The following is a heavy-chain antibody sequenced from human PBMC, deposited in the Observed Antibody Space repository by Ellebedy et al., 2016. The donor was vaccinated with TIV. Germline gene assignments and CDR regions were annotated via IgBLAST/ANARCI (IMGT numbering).Heavy chain of an antibody. CDR3: AKTGYGFDS. V-gene: IGHV4-59*08. CDR2: VYYNGDT. Sequence: MPSETLSLTCTVTGGSISGYHWGWIRQPPGKGLDWIGYVYYNGDTSYNPFFKSRVIISVDTSKNQFSLKLSSVTAADTAVYYCAKTGYGFDSWGHGTLVTVSS. J-gene: IGHJ5*01. D-gene: IGHD5-12*01. CDR1: GGSISGYH.